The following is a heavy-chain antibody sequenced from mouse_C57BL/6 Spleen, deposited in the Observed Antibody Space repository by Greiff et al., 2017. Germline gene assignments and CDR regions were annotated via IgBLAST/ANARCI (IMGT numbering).Heavy chain of an antibody. CDR1: GYTFTGYW. Sequence: QVQLQQSGAELMKPGASVKLSCKATGYTFTGYWIEWVKQRPGHGLEWIGEILPGSGCTTYNEKFKGKAPFTAATSSNTAYMQLSSLTTEDSAIYYYARKSGSSSDAMDYWGQGTSVTVSS. J-gene: IGHJ4*01. CDR2: ILPGSGCT. D-gene: IGHD1-1*01. CDR3: ARKSGSSSDAMDY. V-gene: IGHV1-9*01.